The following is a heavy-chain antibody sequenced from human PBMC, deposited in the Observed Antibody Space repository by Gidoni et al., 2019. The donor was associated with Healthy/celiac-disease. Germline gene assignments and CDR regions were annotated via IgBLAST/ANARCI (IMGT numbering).Heavy chain of an antibody. D-gene: IGHD7-27*01. V-gene: IGHV3-49*03. CDR2: IRSKAYGGTT. CDR3: TRVDWGSWGFDY. Sequence: EVQLVESGGGLVQPGRPLRPPCTASVSTFGDYAMSWFRQAPGKGLEWVGFIRSKAYGGTTEYAASVKGRFTISRDDSKSIAYLQMNSLKTEDTAVYYCTRVDWGSWGFDYWGQGTLVTVSS. CDR1: VSTFGDYA. J-gene: IGHJ4*02.